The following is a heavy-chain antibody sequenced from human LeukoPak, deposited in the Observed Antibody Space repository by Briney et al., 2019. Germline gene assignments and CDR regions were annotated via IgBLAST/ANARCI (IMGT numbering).Heavy chain of an antibody. CDR3: ARAAGSGDYHWDY. CDR1: GFTFSSYS. Sequence: GGSLRLSCAASGFTFSSYSMDWVRQAPGKGLEWVSSISSSGRYIYYTDSVKGRFTISRANAKTSLDLNRNSSRAEDTAVYYCARAAGSGDYHWDYWGQGTLVTVST. V-gene: IGHV3-21*01. J-gene: IGHJ4*02. CDR2: ISSSGRYI. D-gene: IGHD4-17*01.